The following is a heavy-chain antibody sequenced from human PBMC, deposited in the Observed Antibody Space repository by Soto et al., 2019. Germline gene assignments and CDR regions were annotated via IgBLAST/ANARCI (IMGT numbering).Heavy chain of an antibody. CDR3: ARHEVDTAIVGHYYYYYYGMDV. V-gene: IGHV5-51*01. CDR2: IYPGDSDT. CDR1: GYSFTSYW. J-gene: IGHJ6*02. D-gene: IGHD5-18*01. Sequence: GESLKISCKGSGYSFTSYWIGWVRQMPGKGLEWMGTIYPGDSDTRYSPSFQGQVTISADKSISTAYLQWSSLKTSDTAMYYCARHEVDTAIVGHYYYYYYGMDVWGQGTTVTVSS.